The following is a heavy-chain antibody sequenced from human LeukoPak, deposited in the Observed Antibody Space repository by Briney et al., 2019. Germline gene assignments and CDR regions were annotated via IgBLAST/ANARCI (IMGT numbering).Heavy chain of an antibody. V-gene: IGHV3-9*01. CDR1: GFTFDDYA. J-gene: IGHJ4*02. CDR3: AKGRALEVVAAFNY. CDR2: ISWNSGSI. D-gene: IGHD2-15*01. Sequence: GGSLRLSCAASGFTFDDYAMHWVRQAPEKGVEWVSGISWNSGSIGYADSVKGRFTISRDNAKNSLYLQMNSLRAEDTALYYCAKGRALEVVAAFNYWGQGTVVTASS.